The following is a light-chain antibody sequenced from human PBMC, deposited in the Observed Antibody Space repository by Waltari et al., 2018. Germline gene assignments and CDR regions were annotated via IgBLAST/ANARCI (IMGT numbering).Light chain of an antibody. CDR3: QQRRTWPLT. J-gene: IGKJ4*01. V-gene: IGKV3-11*01. CDR1: HSVRNL. CDR2: DAS. Sequence: EVVLTQSPATLSSSPGERATLPCRASHSVRNLLAWYQQKPGQAPRLLIYDASNTATGIPARFSGSGSGTDFTLTISSLEPEDFAVYYCQQRRTWPLTFGGGTTVEI.